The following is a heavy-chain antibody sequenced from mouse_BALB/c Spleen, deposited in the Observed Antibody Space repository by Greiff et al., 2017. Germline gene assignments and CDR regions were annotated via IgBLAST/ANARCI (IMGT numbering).Heavy chain of an antibody. V-gene: IGHV14-3*02. Sequence: DVKLQESGAELVKPGASVKLSCTASGFNIKDTYMHWVKQRPEQGLEWIGRIDPANGNTKYDPKFQGKATITADTSSNTAYLQLSSLTSEDTAVYYCARSSPYAMDYWGQGTSVTVSS. D-gene: IGHD1-3*01. J-gene: IGHJ4*01. CDR3: ARSSPYAMDY. CDR2: IDPANGNT. CDR1: GFNIKDTY.